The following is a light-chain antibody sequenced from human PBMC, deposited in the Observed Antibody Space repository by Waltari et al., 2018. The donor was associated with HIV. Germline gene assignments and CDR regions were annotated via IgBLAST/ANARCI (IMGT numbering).Light chain of an antibody. J-gene: IGKJ5*01. CDR2: AAS. V-gene: IGKV1-8*01. CDR1: QAITGY. Sequence: ATSVTQSPSSVSASTGDRVTLTCPASQAITGYLACYQQKPGQAPKLLIYAASSLQSGVPSRFSASGSVTDFTLTISRLQSEDFATYYCQQYYTYSVTFGQGTRLDIK. CDR3: QQYYTYSVT.